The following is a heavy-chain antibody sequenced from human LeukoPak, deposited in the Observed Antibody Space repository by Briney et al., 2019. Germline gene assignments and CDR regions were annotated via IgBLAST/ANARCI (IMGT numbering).Heavy chain of an antibody. Sequence: GGSLRLSWAASGFTFSSYGIHWVRQSPGRGLEWVSFISFDGSNEFYADSLKGRFTISRDNSKDTLYLQMDSLRDEDTALYYCEREEHDYVWGSYRYYYYYGIDVWGQGTTVTVSS. D-gene: IGHD3-16*02. J-gene: IGHJ6*02. CDR3: EREEHDYVWGSYRYYYYYGIDV. V-gene: IGHV3-30*03. CDR1: GFTFSSYG. CDR2: ISFDGSNE.